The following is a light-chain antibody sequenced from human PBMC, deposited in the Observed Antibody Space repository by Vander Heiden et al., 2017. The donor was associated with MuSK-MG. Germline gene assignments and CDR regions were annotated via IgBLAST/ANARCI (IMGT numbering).Light chain of an antibody. J-gene: IGKJ3*01. CDR1: ENIGNY. Sequence: DIQMTQSPSSLSASVGDRVIITCRASENIGNYLNWYVQKPGKAPSLLIYGTTNLHTGVPSRFSGGGSQTDFTLTISSLQPEDFASYFCQQSYSSPFTFGPGTRVDIK. V-gene: IGKV1-39*01. CDR2: GTT. CDR3: QQSYSSPFT.